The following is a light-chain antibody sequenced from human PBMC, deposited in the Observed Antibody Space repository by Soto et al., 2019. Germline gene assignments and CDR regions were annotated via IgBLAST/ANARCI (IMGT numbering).Light chain of an antibody. CDR1: QSIRGY. CDR3: QQSYSIPLT. V-gene: IGKV1-39*01. Sequence: DIQMTQSPSSLSASLGDRVTITCRASQSIRGYLNWYQQKPVQAPKILTYAASRLQNVVPTRLSGGGPGADFTLTICNQQPEDFATYYCQQSYSIPLTFGRGNKVEIK. J-gene: IGKJ1*01. CDR2: AAS.